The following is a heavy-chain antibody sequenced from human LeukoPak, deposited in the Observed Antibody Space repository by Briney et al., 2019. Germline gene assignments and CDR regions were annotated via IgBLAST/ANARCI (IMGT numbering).Heavy chain of an antibody. D-gene: IGHD2-21*02. CDR3: ARDFLVTSSPDVFDI. CDR1: GVSIASRGFS. Sequence: PSQTLSLTCTVSGVSIASRGFSWTWIRQPPGKGLEWIGCISYSGDTYSKPSLKTRLTISVDASKNQFSLKLTSVTAADTAVYYCARDFLVTSSPDVFDIGGKGTMVTVFS. V-gene: IGHV4-31*03. J-gene: IGHJ3*02. CDR2: ISYSGDT.